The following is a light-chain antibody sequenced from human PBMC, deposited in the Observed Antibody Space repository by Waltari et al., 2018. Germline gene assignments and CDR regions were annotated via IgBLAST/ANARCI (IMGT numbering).Light chain of an antibody. J-gene: IGLJ3*02. CDR3: CSYAGRNIWV. Sequence: QSALTQPASVSGSPGQSITISFTGTSSDVGFYHLVSRYQQPPGKAPELVVYEVISRPSGVSNRFSGSKSGNTASLTISGLQAEDEADYYCCSYAGRNIWVFGGGTKLTVL. V-gene: IGLV2-23*02. CDR1: SSDVGFYHL. CDR2: EVI.